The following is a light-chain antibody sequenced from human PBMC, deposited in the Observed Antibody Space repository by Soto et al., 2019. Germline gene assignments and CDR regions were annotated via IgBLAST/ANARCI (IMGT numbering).Light chain of an antibody. J-gene: IGLJ1*01. V-gene: IGLV1-44*01. CDR3: SAWDNSLNGYV. CDR2: TAG. CDR1: SSNIGSNT. Sequence: QAVVTQPPSVSASPGQRVTISCSGGSSNIGSNTVAWYQHLPGTAPPRLIFTAGQRPSGVPGRFSGSKSGTSASLAISGLQSEDEGDYYCSAWDNSLNGYVFGPGTKVTVL.